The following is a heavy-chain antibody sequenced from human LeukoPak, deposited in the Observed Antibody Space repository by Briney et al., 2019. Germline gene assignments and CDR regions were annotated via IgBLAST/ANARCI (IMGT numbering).Heavy chain of an antibody. CDR3: ARQKCTSTSCLTKNAFDI. D-gene: IGHD2-2*01. J-gene: IGHJ3*02. V-gene: IGHV4-31*03. Sequence: PSETLSLTCTVSGGSIGSGGYYWSWIRQHPGKGLEWIGYIYYSGSTYYNPSLKSRVTISVDTSKNQFSLKLSSVTAADTAVYYCARQKCTSTSCLTKNAFDIWGQGTMVTVSS. CDR1: GGSIGSGGYY. CDR2: IYYSGST.